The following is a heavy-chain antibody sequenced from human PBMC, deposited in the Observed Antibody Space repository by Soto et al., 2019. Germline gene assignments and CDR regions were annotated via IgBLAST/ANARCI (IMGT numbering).Heavy chain of an antibody. CDR1: GYTFTGYY. CDR3: ARLNSSSWFPAGYFDY. J-gene: IGHJ4*02. Sequence: ASVKVSCKASGYTFTGYYMHWVRQAPGQGLEWMGWINPNSGGTNYAQKFQGWVTMTRDTSISTAYMELSRLRSDDTAVYYCARLNSSSWFPAGYFDYWGQGTLVTVSS. CDR2: INPNSGGT. V-gene: IGHV1-2*04. D-gene: IGHD6-13*01.